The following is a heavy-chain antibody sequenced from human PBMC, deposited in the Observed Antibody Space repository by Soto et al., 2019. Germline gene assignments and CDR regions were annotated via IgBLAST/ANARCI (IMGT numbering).Heavy chain of an antibody. CDR1: GGSTSSSTYY. Sequence: SETLSLTCSVSGGSTSSSTYYWGWIRHPPGKGLEWIGSVYYSGRTFYNPSLKNRVTISVDTSKNQFSLRLSSVTAADTAVYYCARQRRYYYDSSGYREYWGEGKLVSVSA. V-gene: IGHV4-39*01. D-gene: IGHD3-22*01. J-gene: IGHJ4*02. CDR3: ARQRRYYYDSSGYREY. CDR2: VYYSGRT.